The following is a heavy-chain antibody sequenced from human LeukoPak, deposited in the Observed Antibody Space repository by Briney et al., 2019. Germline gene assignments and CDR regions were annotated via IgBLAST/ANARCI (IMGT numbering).Heavy chain of an antibody. V-gene: IGHV4-59*08. CDR1: GGSFSSYY. J-gene: IGHJ4*02. CDR3: ARAKLQYYPYFDY. CDR2: MSYSGRT. D-gene: IGHD3-10*01. Sequence: KTSETLSLTCTVSGGSFSSYYWSWIRQTPEKGLEWIGYMSYSGRTDYCPSLNSPVTISVDTSQNQFSLKLSSVTAADTAVYYCARAKLQYYPYFDYWGQGTLVTVSS.